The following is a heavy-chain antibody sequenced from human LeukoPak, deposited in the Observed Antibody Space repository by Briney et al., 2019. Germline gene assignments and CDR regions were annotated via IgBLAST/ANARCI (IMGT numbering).Heavy chain of an antibody. CDR2: INSDGSST. CDR3: ARDRIYDSNKQGWFDP. J-gene: IGHJ5*02. Sequence: PGGSLRLSCAASGFTFSSYWMHWVRQAPGKGLVWVSRINSDGSSTNYPDSVKGRFTISRDNAKNTLYLQMNSLRAEDTAVYYCARDRIYDSNKQGWFDPWGQGTLVTVSS. CDR1: GFTFSSYW. V-gene: IGHV3-74*01. D-gene: IGHD3-22*01.